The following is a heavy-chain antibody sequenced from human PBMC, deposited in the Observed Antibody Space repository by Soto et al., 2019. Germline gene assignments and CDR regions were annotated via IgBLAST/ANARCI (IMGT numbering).Heavy chain of an antibody. V-gene: IGHV1-3*01. CDR2: INAGNGNT. CDR3: ARMAYYDFWSGYQGHV. J-gene: IGHJ6*02. Sequence: ASVKLSCTASGYTFTSYAMHWVRQAPGQRLEWMGWINAGNGNTKYSQKFQGRVTITRDTSASTAYMELSSLRSEDTAVYYCARMAYYDFWSGYQGHVWGQGTTVTVS. CDR1: GYTFTSYA. D-gene: IGHD3-3*01.